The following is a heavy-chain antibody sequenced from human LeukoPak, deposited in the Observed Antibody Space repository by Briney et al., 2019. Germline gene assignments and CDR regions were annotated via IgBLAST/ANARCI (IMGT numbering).Heavy chain of an antibody. CDR2: IYYSGKT. Sequence: SETLSLTCSVSGSYINNYYWGWIRQAPGKGPEWIGSIYYSGKTYYNSSLRSRVTISLDTSKKQFSLNLFYVTAADTAMYYCPRANGYGLIAYWGQGTLVTVSS. CDR1: GSYINNYY. V-gene: IGHV4-39*07. CDR3: PRANGYGLIAY. J-gene: IGHJ4*02. D-gene: IGHD3-10*01.